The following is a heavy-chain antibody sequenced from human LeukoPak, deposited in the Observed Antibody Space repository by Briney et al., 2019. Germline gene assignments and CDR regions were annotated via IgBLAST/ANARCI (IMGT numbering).Heavy chain of an antibody. Sequence: GGSLRLSCAASGFTFSDFWMSWVRQAPGKGLEWVANIKQDGGGKYYVDSLKGRFTTSRDNAKNSLYLQMDSLTAEDTAVYYCARGRYVSGWYPDYFDFWGQGTLVTVSS. CDR1: GFTFSDFW. J-gene: IGHJ4*02. CDR2: IKQDGGGK. V-gene: IGHV3-7*01. CDR3: ARGRYVSGWYPDYFDF. D-gene: IGHD6-19*01.